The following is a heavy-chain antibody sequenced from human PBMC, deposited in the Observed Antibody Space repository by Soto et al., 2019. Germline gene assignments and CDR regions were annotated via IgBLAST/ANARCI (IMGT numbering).Heavy chain of an antibody. CDR2: INAGSGNT. Sequence: ASVKVSCKASGYTSTNYGMHWVRQAPGQRLEWMGWINAGSGNTQYSQKFQGRITITRDTSASTVYMELSCLRSEDTAVYYCANDIIVIPGAKGHDYLGQGALVTVSS. V-gene: IGHV1-3*01. J-gene: IGHJ4*02. CDR1: GYTSTNYG. D-gene: IGHD2-2*01. CDR3: ANDIIVIPGAKGHDY.